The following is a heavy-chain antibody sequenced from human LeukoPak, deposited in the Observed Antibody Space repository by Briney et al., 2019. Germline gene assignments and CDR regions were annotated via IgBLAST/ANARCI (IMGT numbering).Heavy chain of an antibody. CDR3: ARDLGFWSGFEASIPDY. CDR1: GFTFSSYS. J-gene: IGHJ4*02. V-gene: IGHV3-7*01. D-gene: IGHD3-3*01. Sequence: GGSLRLSCAASGFTFSSYSMNWVRQAPGKGLEWVANIKQDGSEKYYVDSVKGRFTISRDNAKNSLYLQMNSLRAEDTAVYYCARDLGFWSGFEASIPDYWGQGTLVTVSS. CDR2: IKQDGSEK.